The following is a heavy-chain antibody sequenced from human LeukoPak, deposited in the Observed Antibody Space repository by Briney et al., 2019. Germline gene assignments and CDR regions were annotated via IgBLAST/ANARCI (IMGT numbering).Heavy chain of an antibody. V-gene: IGHV4-39*07. D-gene: IGHD4-11*01. Sequence: SSETLSLTCTVSGGSISSGGYYWSWIRQPPGKGLEWIGEINHSGSTNYNPSLKSRVTISIDTSKNQFSLKLSSVTAADTAVYYCARVTTAGGTDPYYFGMDVWGQGTTVTVSS. CDR1: GGSISSGGYY. CDR2: INHSGST. J-gene: IGHJ6*02. CDR3: ARVTTAGGTDPYYFGMDV.